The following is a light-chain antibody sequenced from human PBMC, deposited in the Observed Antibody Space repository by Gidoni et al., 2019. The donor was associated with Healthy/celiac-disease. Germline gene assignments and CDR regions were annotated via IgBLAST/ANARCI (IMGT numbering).Light chain of an antibody. Sequence: IQLAQSPSSLSASVGDRVTITCRASQGISSALDWYQQKPGKAPKLLIYDASSLESGVPSRFSGSGSGTDFTLTISSLQPEDFATYYCQQFNSYPITFGQGTRLEIK. CDR2: DAS. V-gene: IGKV1-13*02. CDR1: QGISSA. J-gene: IGKJ5*01. CDR3: QQFNSYPIT.